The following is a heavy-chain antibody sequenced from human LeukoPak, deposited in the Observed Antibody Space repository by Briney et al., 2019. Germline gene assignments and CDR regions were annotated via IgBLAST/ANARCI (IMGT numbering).Heavy chain of an antibody. CDR2: INHSGST. CDR3: ARGLDYYDSSGYRLPALGY. D-gene: IGHD3-22*01. CDR1: GGSFSDYY. V-gene: IGHV4-34*01. Sequence: SETLSLTCAVYGGSFSDYYWSWIRQPPGKGLEWMGEINHSGSTKYNPSLKSRVTISVDTSKNQFSLKLSSVTAADTAVYYCARGLDYYDSSGYRLPALGYWGQGTLVTVSS. J-gene: IGHJ4*02.